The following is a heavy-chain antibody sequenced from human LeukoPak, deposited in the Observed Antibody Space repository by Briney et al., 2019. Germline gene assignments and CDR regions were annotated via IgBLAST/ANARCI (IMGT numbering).Heavy chain of an antibody. Sequence: PSETLSLTCAVSVGSISSGSYYWSWIRQPAGKGLEWIGRIYISGSTNNNPSLKNRVTISVDTTKNHFSLNLSSVTAADTAVYYCARGRLNYYDSSGYYFDYWGQGTLVTVSS. J-gene: IGHJ4*02. CDR1: VGSISSGSYY. V-gene: IGHV4-61*02. CDR3: ARGRLNYYDSSGYYFDY. CDR2: IYISGST. D-gene: IGHD3-22*01.